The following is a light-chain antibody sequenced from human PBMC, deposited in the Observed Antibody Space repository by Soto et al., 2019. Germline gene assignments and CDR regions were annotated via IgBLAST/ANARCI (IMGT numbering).Light chain of an antibody. J-gene: IGKJ1*01. CDR2: DAV. CDR3: QQHQYWPPQA. V-gene: IGKV3-15*01. Sequence: EVVVTQSPDIVSVSPGGSVTLFCRTSQSVSNHVAWYQQKPGQAPRLLISDAVNRATGVSGRVSGSGSWTGFTPRTSSLLAEDLGLSYCQQHQYWPPQAFG. CDR1: QSVSNH.